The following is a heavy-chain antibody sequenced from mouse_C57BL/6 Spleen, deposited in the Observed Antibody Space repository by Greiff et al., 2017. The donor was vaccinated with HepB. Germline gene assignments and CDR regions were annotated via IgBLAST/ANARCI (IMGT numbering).Heavy chain of an antibody. CDR1: GYTFTSYT. J-gene: IGHJ3*01. Sequence: QVQLKESGADLARPGASVKMSCKASGYTFTSYTMHWVKQRPGQGLEWIGYINPSSGYTKYNQTFKDKATLTADKSSSTAYMQLRSLTSEDAAVYYCARGGDYGGTWFAYWGQGTLVTVSA. V-gene: IGHV1-4*01. CDR3: ARGGDYGGTWFAY. D-gene: IGHD2-4*01. CDR2: INPSSGYT.